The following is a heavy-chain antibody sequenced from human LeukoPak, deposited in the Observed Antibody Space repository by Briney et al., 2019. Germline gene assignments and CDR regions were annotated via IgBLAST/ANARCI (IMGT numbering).Heavy chain of an antibody. D-gene: IGHD3-9*01. V-gene: IGHV3-7*03. Sequence: GGSLRLSCAASGFSFGTYWMTWVRQAPGKGLEWMANIKQNGDEEFYADSVKGRFTISRDNAKNSLYLQMHSLRGEDTAVYYCARARYFDWLVGDFWGQGTLVTVSS. CDR1: GFSFGTYW. CDR3: ARARYFDWLVGDF. J-gene: IGHJ4*02. CDR2: IKQNGDEE.